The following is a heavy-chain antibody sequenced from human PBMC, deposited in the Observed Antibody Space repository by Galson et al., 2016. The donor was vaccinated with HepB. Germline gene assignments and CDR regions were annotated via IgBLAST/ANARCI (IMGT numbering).Heavy chain of an antibody. V-gene: IGHV1-69*13. J-gene: IGHJ4*02. CDR2: IIPMLGTV. D-gene: IGHD1-1*01. Sequence: SVKVSCKASGGNFSGYAVNWVRQAPGHGPEWMGGIIPMLGTVKSVQTFQGRVTITADEATTTVYMEVSSLRSDDTAVYYSARSGTVILNNFLDSWGQGTLVTVSS. CDR3: ARSGTVILNNFLDS. CDR1: GGNFSGYA.